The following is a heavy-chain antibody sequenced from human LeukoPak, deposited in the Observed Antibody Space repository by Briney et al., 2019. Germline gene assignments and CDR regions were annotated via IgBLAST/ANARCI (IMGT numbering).Heavy chain of an antibody. J-gene: IGHJ6*03. Sequence: PGGSLRLSCAASGFTFSSYAMSWVRQAPGKGLEWVSRIGGSGGSIYYADSMKGRFTISRDNSKNTLYLQMNSLKGDDTAVYYCAKDSAFYYIDVWGKGTTVIISS. D-gene: IGHD3-10*01. V-gene: IGHV3-23*01. CDR3: AKDSAFYYIDV. CDR1: GFTFSSYA. CDR2: IGGSGGSI.